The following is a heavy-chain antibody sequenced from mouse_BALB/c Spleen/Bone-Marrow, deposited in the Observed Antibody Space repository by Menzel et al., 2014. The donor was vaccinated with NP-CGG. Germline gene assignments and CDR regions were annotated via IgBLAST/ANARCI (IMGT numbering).Heavy chain of an antibody. Sequence: EVHLVESGGGLVQPGGSRKLSCAASGFTFSSFGMHWVRQAPEKGLEWIAYISIDSGAIFYADTVKGRFTISRDNPKNTLFLQMTSLRSEDTAIYFCTRGGNWEDFDYWGQGTTLTVSS. D-gene: IGHD4-1*01. V-gene: IGHV5-17*02. CDR2: ISIDSGAI. CDR1: GFTFSSFG. J-gene: IGHJ2*01. CDR3: TRGGNWEDFDY.